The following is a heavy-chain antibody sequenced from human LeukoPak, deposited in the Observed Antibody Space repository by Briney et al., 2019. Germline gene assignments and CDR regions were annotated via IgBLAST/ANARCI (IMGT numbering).Heavy chain of an antibody. V-gene: IGHV1-2*02. CDR3: GRDRHWNQANFDY. CDR2: INPNNGGT. J-gene: IGHJ4*02. D-gene: IGHD1-1*01. Sequence: ASVKVSCKAFGYTITGYYIHWVRQAPGQGLEWMGWINPNNGGTNSAQKFQGRVTMTRDTSIGTAYMELNRLTYDDTAVYYCGRDRHWNQANFDYWGQGTLVTASS. CDR1: GYTITGYY.